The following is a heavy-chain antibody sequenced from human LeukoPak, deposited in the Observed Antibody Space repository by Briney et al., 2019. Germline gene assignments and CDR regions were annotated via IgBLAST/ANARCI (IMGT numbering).Heavy chain of an antibody. CDR2: INPNSGGT. J-gene: IGHJ6*03. CDR1: GCTFTGYY. CDR3: ARVGSSRIRRYYYYYMDV. D-gene: IGHD6-13*01. Sequence: AWVTVSCKASGCTFTGYYMHWERQAPGQGLEWMGWINPNSGGTNYAQKFQGRVTMTRDTSISTAYMELSRLRSDDTAVYYCARVGSSRIRRYYYYYMDVWGKGTTVTVSS. V-gene: IGHV1-2*02.